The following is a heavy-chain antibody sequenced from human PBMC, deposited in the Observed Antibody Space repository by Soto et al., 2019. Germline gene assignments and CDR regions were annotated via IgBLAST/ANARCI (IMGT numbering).Heavy chain of an antibody. V-gene: IGHV4-39*01. CDR2: IYYSGST. Sequence: KASETLSLTCTVSGGSISSSSYYWGWIRQPPGKGLEWIGSIYYSGSTYYNPSLKSRVTISVDTSKNQFSLKLSSVTAADTAVYYCARLPIGMTTVSYFDYWGQGTLVTVSS. CDR1: GGSISSSSYY. CDR3: ARLPIGMTTVSYFDY. D-gene: IGHD4-17*01. J-gene: IGHJ4*02.